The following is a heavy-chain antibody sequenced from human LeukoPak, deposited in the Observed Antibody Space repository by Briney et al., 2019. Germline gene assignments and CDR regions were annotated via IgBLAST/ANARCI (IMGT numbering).Heavy chain of an antibody. Sequence: SGGSLRLSCAASGFTFTTYWMSWVRQAPGKGLEWVANIKQDGSEKYYVDSVKGRFTISRDNAKNSLYLQMNRLRAEDTALYYCARYRFVVGATDSFDIWGQGTMVTVSS. V-gene: IGHV3-7*01. D-gene: IGHD1-26*01. CDR3: ARYRFVVGATDSFDI. J-gene: IGHJ3*02. CDR1: GFTFTTYW. CDR2: IKQDGSEK.